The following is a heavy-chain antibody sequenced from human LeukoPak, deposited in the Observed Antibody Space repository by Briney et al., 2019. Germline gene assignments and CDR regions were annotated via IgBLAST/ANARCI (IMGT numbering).Heavy chain of an antibody. Sequence: ASVKVSCKASGYTFTGYYMHWVRQAPGQGLEWMGWINPNSGGTNYAQKFQGRVTMTRDTSISTAYMELSRLRSDDTAVYYCARDLQSSSGYYYVVGYWGQGTLVAVSS. CDR3: ARDLQSSSGYYYVVGY. CDR1: GYTFTGYY. J-gene: IGHJ4*02. CDR2: INPNSGGT. D-gene: IGHD3-22*01. V-gene: IGHV1-2*02.